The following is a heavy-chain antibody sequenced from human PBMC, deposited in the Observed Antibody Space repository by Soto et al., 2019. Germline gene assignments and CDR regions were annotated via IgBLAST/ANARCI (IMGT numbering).Heavy chain of an antibody. CDR1: GGSISSSSYY. J-gene: IGHJ5*02. CDR3: ARHSLATFFGEHRNLFDP. V-gene: IGHV4-39*01. CDR2: IYYSGST. D-gene: IGHD3-3*01. Sequence: SETLSLTCTVSGGSISSSSYYWGWIRQPPGKGLEWIGGIYYSGSTYYNPSLKSRVTISVDTSKNQFSLKLSSVTAADTAVYYCARHSLATFFGEHRNLFDPWGQGTLVTVSS.